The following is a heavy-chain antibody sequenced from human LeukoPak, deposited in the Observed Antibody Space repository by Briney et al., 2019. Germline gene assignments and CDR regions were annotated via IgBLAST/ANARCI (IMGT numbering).Heavy chain of an antibody. Sequence: GGSLRLSCAASGFTVSRYYMSWVRQAPGKGLEWVSVIYSGGSTYYADSVKGRFTISRDNSKNTLYLQMNSLRAEDTALYYCARDNYESSGYYSYNWFDPWGQGTMVTVSS. D-gene: IGHD3-22*01. J-gene: IGHJ5*01. CDR2: IYSGGST. CDR3: ARDNYESSGYYSYNWFDP. V-gene: IGHV3-53*01. CDR1: GFTVSRYY.